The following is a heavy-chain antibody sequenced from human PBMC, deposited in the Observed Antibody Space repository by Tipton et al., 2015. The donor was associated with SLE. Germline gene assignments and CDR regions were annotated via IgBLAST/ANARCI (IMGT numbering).Heavy chain of an antibody. D-gene: IGHD3-10*01. Sequence: LRLSCSVSGYSISSGFYWGWIRQPPGKGLEWIGSIYHSGSTYYNPSLKSRVTISLDTSKNQFSLKLSSVTAADTAVYYCARGPLPYGSGTYFDDWGQGTLVTVSS. CDR2: IYHSGST. V-gene: IGHV4-38-2*02. J-gene: IGHJ4*02. CDR1: GYSISSGFY. CDR3: ARGPLPYGSGTYFDD.